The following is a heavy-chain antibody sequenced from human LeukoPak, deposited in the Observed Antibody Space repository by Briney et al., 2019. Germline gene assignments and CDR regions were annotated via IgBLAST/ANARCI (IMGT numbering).Heavy chain of an antibody. D-gene: IGHD6-13*01. V-gene: IGHV7-4-1*02. CDR1: GYTFTNYA. CDR3: ARVDDSSSWYLYFDY. CDR2: INTNTGNP. Sequence: ASVKVSCKASGYTFTNYAMNWVRQAPGQGLEWIGWINTNTGNPTYAQGFTGRFVFSLDTSVSTAYLQISGLKAEDTAAYYCARVDDSSSWYLYFDYWGQGTLVTVSS. J-gene: IGHJ4*02.